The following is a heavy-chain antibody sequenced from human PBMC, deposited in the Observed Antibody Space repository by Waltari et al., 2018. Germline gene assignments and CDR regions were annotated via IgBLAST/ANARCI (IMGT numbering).Heavy chain of an antibody. D-gene: IGHD6-13*01. Sequence: QVQLVESGGCVVQPGGSLRLSCAASGFTFSSYGMHWVRQAPGKGLEWVAFIRYDGSNKYYADSVKGRFTISRDNSKNTLYLQMNSLRAEDTAVYYCAKGPIAAAGTAYFDYWGQGTLVTVSS. V-gene: IGHV3-30*02. J-gene: IGHJ4*02. CDR3: AKGPIAAAGTAYFDY. CDR1: GFTFSSYG. CDR2: IRYDGSNK.